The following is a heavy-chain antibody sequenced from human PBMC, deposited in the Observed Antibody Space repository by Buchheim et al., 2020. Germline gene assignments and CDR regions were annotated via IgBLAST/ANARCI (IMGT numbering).Heavy chain of an antibody. CDR1: GFTFSRYA. J-gene: IGHJ4*02. Sequence: EVQLLESGGGFVQTGGSLRLACAASGFTFSRYAMNWVRQAPGKGLEWVSGISGSGDAAYYSDSLKGRFTVSRDNSGSTLYLQLNRLRAEDSAVYYCAKDLELDYWGQGTL. D-gene: IGHD1-1*01. CDR2: ISGSGDAA. CDR3: AKDLELDY. V-gene: IGHV3-23*01.